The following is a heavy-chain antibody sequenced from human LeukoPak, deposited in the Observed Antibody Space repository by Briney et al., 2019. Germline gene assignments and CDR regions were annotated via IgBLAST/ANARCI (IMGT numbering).Heavy chain of an antibody. CDR1: GGSFSGYY. D-gene: IGHD3-22*01. V-gene: IGHV3-23*01. CDR3: AKDQVFSGYPTYFDF. CDR2: ISGSGGST. J-gene: IGHJ4*02. Sequence: ETLSLTCAVYGGSFSGYYWSWIRQAPGKGLEWVSVISGSGGSTYYADSVKGRFTISRDNSKNTLYLQMNSLRAEDTAVYFCAKDQVFSGYPTYFDFWGQGTLVTVSS.